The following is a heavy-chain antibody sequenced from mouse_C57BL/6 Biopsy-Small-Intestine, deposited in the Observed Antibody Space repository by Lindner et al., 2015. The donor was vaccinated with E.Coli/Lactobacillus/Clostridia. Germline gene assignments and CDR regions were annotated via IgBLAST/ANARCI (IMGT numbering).Heavy chain of an antibody. J-gene: IGHJ4*01. CDR1: GFTFRDYG. V-gene: IGHV5-15*01. CDR2: VSNLAYSI. Sequence: VQLQESGGGLVQPGGSLKLSCAASGFTFRDYGMAWVRQAPRKGPEWIAFVSNLAYSIHYADTVTGRFTISRENAKNTLYLEMTSLRSEDTAMYYCATTVVATKGTMDYWGQGTSVTVSS. CDR3: ATTVVATKGTMDY. D-gene: IGHD1-1*01.